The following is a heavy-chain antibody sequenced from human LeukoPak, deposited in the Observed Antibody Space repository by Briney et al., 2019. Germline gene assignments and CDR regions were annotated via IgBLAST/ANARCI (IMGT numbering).Heavy chain of an antibody. D-gene: IGHD1-26*01. CDR3: ARGRGIVGATSFDY. V-gene: IGHV3-30*04. CDR1: GFTFSSYA. J-gene: IGHJ4*02. CDR2: ISYDGSNK. Sequence: GGSLRLSCAASGFTFSSYAMHWVRQAPGKGLEWVAVISYDGSNKYYADSVKGRFTISRDNSKNTLYLQMNSLSAEDTAVYYCARGRGIVGATSFDYWGQGTLVTVSS.